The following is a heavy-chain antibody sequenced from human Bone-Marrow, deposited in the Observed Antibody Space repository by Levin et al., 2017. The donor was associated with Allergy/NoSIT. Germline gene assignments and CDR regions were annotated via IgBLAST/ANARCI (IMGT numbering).Heavy chain of an antibody. V-gene: IGHV3-30*09. J-gene: IGHJ4*02. CDR3: AKGSQGRSCSGAECDRGGFDR. D-gene: IGHD2-15*01. CDR2: ISSDGTNE. CDR1: GFTFNRYA. Sequence: PGGSLRLSCAGSGFTFNRYAIHWVRQAPGKGLEWVTSISSDGTNEFYADSVKGRFAISRDNSKNIVSLQMYSLRPEDTAVYYCAKGSQGRSCSGAECDRGGFDRWGQGTLVTVSS.